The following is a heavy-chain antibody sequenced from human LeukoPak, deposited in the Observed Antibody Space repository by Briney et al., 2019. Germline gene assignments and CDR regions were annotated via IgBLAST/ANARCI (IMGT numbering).Heavy chain of an antibody. V-gene: IGHV4-59*01. CDR3: ARGGTRLYTGGTLDY. CDR1: GGSISIYY. CDR2: IYYSGGT. J-gene: IGHJ4*02. D-gene: IGHD1-26*01. Sequence: KPSETLSLTCTVSGGSISIYYWNWIRQPPGKGLEWIGYIYYSGGTNYNPSLKSRVTISVDTSKNQFSLKLSSVTAADTAIYYCARGGTRLYTGGTLDYWGQGTLVTVSS.